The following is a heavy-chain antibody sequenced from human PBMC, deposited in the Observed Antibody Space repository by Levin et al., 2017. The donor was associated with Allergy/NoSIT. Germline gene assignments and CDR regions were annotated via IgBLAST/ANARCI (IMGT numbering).Heavy chain of an antibody. D-gene: IGHD6-13*01. Sequence: GESLKISCEGSGYSFTSYWIGWVRQMPGKGLEWMGIIYPGDSDTRYNPSFQGQVSISVDKSINTAYLHWSSLKASDSAMYFCARHNIAEGGTTSFDYWGQGSLVTVSS. CDR3: ARHNIAEGGTTSFDY. CDR1: GYSFTSYW. V-gene: IGHV5-51*01. CDR2: IYPGDSDT. J-gene: IGHJ4*02.